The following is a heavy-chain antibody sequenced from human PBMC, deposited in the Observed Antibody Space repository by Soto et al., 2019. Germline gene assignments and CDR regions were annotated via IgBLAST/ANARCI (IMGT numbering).Heavy chain of an antibody. J-gene: IGHJ3*02. V-gene: IGHV4-61*01. CDR2: MYYSGST. Sequence: PAETLSLTCTVSVGSVSSGSYYWIWIRHPPGKGLEWIGYMYYSGSTNYNPSLKSRVTISLDTSKNQFSLKLSSVTAADTAVYFCARTRDFWSGNDAFDIWGQGTMVTVSS. CDR1: VGSVSSGSYY. D-gene: IGHD3-3*01. CDR3: ARTRDFWSGNDAFDI.